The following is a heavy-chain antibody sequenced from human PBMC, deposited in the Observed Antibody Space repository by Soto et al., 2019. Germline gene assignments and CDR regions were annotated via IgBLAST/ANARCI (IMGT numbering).Heavy chain of an antibody. CDR3: ARAYYDFWHIPGGAIDI. CDR2: INHSGST. D-gene: IGHD3-3*01. Sequence: TLSLTCAVYGGSFSGYYWSWIRQPPGKGLEWIGEINHSGSTNYNPSLKSRVTISVDTSKNQFSLKLSSVTAADTAVYYCARAYYDFWHIPGGAIDIWGQGTMVTVSS. V-gene: IGHV4-34*01. J-gene: IGHJ3*02. CDR1: GGSFSGYY.